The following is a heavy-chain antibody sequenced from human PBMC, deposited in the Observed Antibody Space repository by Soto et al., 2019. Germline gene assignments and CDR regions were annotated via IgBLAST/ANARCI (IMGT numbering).Heavy chain of an antibody. V-gene: IGHV3-30*18. Sequence: QVQLVESGGGVVQPGRSLRLSCAASGFTFSSYGMHWVRQAPGKGLEWVAVISYDGSNKYYADSVKGRFTISRDNSKNTLYLQMNSLRAEDTAVYYCAKERVFGIHDYLGQGTLVTVSS. CDR1: GFTFSSYG. CDR3: AKERVFGIHDY. CDR2: ISYDGSNK. D-gene: IGHD3-16*01. J-gene: IGHJ4*02.